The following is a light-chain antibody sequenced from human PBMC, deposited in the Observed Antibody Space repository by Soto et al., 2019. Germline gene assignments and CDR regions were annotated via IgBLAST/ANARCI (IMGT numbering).Light chain of an antibody. CDR2: DAS. CDR3: QQYDSVLGT. J-gene: IGKJ1*01. Sequence: DIQMTQSPATLSASVGDSVTITCRASQSISHWLAWYQQKPGKAPKFLIYDASSLESGVPPRFSGSGSGTEFTLTISSLQPDDFATYYCQQYDSVLGTFGPGTKVDIK. CDR1: QSISHW. V-gene: IGKV1-5*01.